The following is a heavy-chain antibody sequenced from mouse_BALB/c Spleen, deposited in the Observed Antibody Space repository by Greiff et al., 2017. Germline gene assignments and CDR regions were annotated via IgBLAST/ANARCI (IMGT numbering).Heavy chain of an antibody. CDR3: TREGNWAFDY. Sequence: EVQVVESGGGLVKPGGSLKLSCAASGFTFSSYTMSWVRQTPEKRLEWVATISSGGSYTYYPDSVKGRFTISRDNAKNTLYLQMSSLKSEDTAMYYCTREGNWAFDYWGQGTTLTVSS. D-gene: IGHD4-1*01. CDR1: GFTFSSYT. CDR2: ISSGGSYT. J-gene: IGHJ2*01. V-gene: IGHV5-6-4*01.